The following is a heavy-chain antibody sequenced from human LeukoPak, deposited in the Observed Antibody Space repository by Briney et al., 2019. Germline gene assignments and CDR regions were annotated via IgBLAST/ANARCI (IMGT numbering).Heavy chain of an antibody. CDR3: ARAISSTSFPFRH. Sequence: ASVKVSCKASGGTFSSYAISWVRQAPGQGLEWMGRIIPILGLANYAQKFQGRVTITADKSTSTAYMELSSLRSEDTAVYYCARAISSTSFPFRHWGQGTLVTVSS. D-gene: IGHD2-2*01. CDR2: IIPILGLA. CDR1: GGTFSSYA. J-gene: IGHJ1*01. V-gene: IGHV1-69*04.